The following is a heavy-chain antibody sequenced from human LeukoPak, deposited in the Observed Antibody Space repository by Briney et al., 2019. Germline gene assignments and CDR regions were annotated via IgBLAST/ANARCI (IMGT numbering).Heavy chain of an antibody. Sequence: ASVKVSCKASGYTFTSYGISWVRQAPGQGLEWMGGISAYNGNTNYAQKLQGRVTMTTDTSTSTAYMELRSLRSDDTAVYYCARVYYYDSSGYYYLLGFDYWGAREPWSPSPQ. CDR2: ISAYNGNT. CDR1: GYTFTSYG. J-gene: IGHJ4*02. D-gene: IGHD3-22*01. V-gene: IGHV1-18*01. CDR3: ARVYYYDSSGYYYLLGFDY.